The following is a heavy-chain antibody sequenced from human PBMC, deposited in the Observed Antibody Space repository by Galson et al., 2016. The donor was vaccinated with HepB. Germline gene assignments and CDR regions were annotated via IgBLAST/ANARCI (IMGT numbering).Heavy chain of an antibody. Sequence: SLRLSCAASGFSVSNAWMNWVRQAPGKGLEWVGRMRSKTDGGTTDYAAPVKGRFTISRDDSKNTLYVQMNSLKTEDTAVYYCTTDLARFGESRSGMDVWGQGTTVTVSS. CDR2: MRSKTDGGTT. D-gene: IGHD3-10*01. V-gene: IGHV3-15*07. CDR3: TTDLARFGESRSGMDV. J-gene: IGHJ6*02. CDR1: GFSVSNAW.